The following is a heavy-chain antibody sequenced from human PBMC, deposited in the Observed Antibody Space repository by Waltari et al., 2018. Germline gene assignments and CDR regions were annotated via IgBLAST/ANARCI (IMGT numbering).Heavy chain of an antibody. Sequence: QVQLVQSGAEVKKPGASVKVSCKASGYTFTSYAMHWVRQAPGQRLEWMGWMKAGNGNTKYSQRFQGRVTSTRDTSASTAYMELSSLRSEDTAVYYCALAPSSGWPGRNWFDPWGQGTLVTVSS. CDR2: MKAGNGNT. V-gene: IGHV1-3*01. D-gene: IGHD6-19*01. CDR1: GYTFTSYA. J-gene: IGHJ5*02. CDR3: ALAPSSGWPGRNWFDP.